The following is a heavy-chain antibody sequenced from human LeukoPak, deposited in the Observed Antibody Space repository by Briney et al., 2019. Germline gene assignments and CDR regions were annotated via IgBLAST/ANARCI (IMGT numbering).Heavy chain of an antibody. CDR1: GGSISSSSYY. CDR2: IYYSGST. Sequence: SETLSLTCTVSGGSISSSSYYWGWIRQPPGKGLEWIGSIYYSGSTYYNPSLKSRVTISVDTSKNQSSLKLSSVTAADTAVYYCASHIVVVPAAISRGENWFDPWGQGTLVTVSS. J-gene: IGHJ5*02. CDR3: ASHIVVVPAAISRGENWFDP. D-gene: IGHD2-2*02. V-gene: IGHV4-39*07.